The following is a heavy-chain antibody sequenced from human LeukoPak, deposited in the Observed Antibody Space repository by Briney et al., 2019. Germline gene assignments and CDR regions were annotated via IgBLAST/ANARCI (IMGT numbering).Heavy chain of an antibody. CDR2: IYYSGST. J-gene: IGHJ5*02. Sequence: SETLSLTCTVSGGSISSYYWSWIRQPPGKGLEWIGYIYYSGSTNYNPSLKSRVTISVDTSKNQFSLKLSSVTAADTAVYYCARHRRAAEQGWWFDPWGQGTLVTVSS. V-gene: IGHV4-59*08. CDR1: GGSISSYY. CDR3: ARHRRAAEQGWWFDP. D-gene: IGHD6-13*01.